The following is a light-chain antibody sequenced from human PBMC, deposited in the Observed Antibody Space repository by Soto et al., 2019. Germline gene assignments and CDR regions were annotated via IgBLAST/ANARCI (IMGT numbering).Light chain of an antibody. CDR1: SSDVGSYNL. CDR2: EGS. Sequence: SALTQPASVSGSPGQSITISCTGTSSDVGSYNLVSWYQQHPGKAPELMIYEGSKRPSGVSNRFSGSKSGNTASLTISGLQAEDEADYYCCSYAGSSTLYVFGTGTKVTVL. J-gene: IGLJ1*01. V-gene: IGLV2-23*01. CDR3: CSYAGSSTLYV.